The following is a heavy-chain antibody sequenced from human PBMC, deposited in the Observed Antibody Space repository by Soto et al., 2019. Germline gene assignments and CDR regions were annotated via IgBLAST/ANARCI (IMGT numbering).Heavy chain of an antibody. Sequence: GGSLRLSCVASGFTFDTYGIHWVRQAPGKGLQWVALISYEGSNTYYADSVRGRFTISRDNSKNTLYLQINVLRPEDTGVYYCARVTPGNNLYYFSGSDVWGQGTSVTVSS. CDR2: ISYEGSNT. J-gene: IGHJ6*02. D-gene: IGHD1-1*01. V-gene: IGHV3-30-3*01. CDR3: ARVTPGNNLYYFSGSDV. CDR1: GFTFDTYG.